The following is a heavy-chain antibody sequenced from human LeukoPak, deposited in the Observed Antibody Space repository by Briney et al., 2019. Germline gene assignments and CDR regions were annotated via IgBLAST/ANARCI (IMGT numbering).Heavy chain of an antibody. J-gene: IGHJ4*02. D-gene: IGHD3-16*01. Sequence: VASVKVSCKASAYTFISNYIHWVRQAPGQGLEWMGWINPKSGATDYARKFQGRVTMTRDTSISTAHRDLKWLTSDDTAVYYCARGGAWGDREVDYWGQGSLVTVSS. CDR3: ARGGAWGDREVDY. CDR1: AYTFISNY. CDR2: INPKSGAT. V-gene: IGHV1-2*02.